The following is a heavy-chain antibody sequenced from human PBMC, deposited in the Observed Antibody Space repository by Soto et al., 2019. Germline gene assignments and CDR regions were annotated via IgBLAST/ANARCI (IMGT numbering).Heavy chain of an antibody. CDR1: GFTCSSYC. Sequence: SLKVSWATSGFTCSSYCMHLVLQAPGKGLEWVAVISYDGSNKYYADSVKGRFTISRDNSKNTLYLQMNSLRAEDTAVYYCAKDDAYYDFWSGYYTGRYYYYGMDVWGQGTTVTVSS. CDR2: ISYDGSNK. J-gene: IGHJ6*02. V-gene: IGHV3-30*18. D-gene: IGHD3-3*01. CDR3: AKDDAYYDFWSGYYTGRYYYYGMDV.